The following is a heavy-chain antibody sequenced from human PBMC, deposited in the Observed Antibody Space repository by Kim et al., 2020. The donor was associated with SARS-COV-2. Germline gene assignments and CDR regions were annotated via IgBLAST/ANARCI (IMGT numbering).Heavy chain of an antibody. Sequence: NPSLKSRVTISVDTSKNQFSLKLSSVTAADTAVYYCARDGRRGVIIGVDVWGQGTTVTVSS. D-gene: IGHD3-10*01. J-gene: IGHJ6*02. V-gene: IGHV4-31*02. CDR3: ARDGRRGVIIGVDV.